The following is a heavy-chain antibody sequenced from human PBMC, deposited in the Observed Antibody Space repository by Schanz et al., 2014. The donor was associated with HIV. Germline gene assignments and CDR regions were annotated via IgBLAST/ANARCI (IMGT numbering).Heavy chain of an antibody. CDR1: GFTFSSYG. CDR3: AKGWRGYSISSWVDY. D-gene: IGHD6-6*01. CDR2: ISHDGSKK. Sequence: QVPLVESGGGVVQPGRSLRLSCAASGFTFSSYGMYWVRQAPGKGLEWVAVISHDGSKKYYADSVRGRITISRDNSKNTLYLQMNSLRADDTAVYYCAKGWRGYSISSWVDYWGQGSLVTVSS. V-gene: IGHV3-30*18. J-gene: IGHJ4*02.